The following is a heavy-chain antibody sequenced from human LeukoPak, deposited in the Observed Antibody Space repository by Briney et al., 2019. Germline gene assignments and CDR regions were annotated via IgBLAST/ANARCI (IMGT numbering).Heavy chain of an antibody. V-gene: IGHV3-48*03. CDR2: ISSSGSTI. CDR3: ARGPLGVVVTAPSGMDV. CDR1: GFTFSSHE. D-gene: IGHD2-21*02. Sequence: PGGSLRLSCAASGFTFSSHEMNWVRQAPGKGLEWVSYISSSGSTIYYADSVKGRFTISRDNAKNSLYLQMNSLRAEDTAVYYCARGPLGVVVTAPSGMDVWGQGTTVTVSS. J-gene: IGHJ6*02.